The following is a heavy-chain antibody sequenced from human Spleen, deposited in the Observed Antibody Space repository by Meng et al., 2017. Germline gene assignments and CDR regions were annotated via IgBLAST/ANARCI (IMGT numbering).Heavy chain of an antibody. V-gene: IGHV4-34*01. CDR2: INHSGST. CDR1: GGSFSDNY. CDR3: ARGPTTMAHDFDY. D-gene: IGHD4-11*01. Sequence: SQTLSLTCAVYGGSFSDNYWNWIRQTPGKGLEWIGEINHSGSTNYNPSLKGRVTISLDTSKNQFFLKLTSVTAADSAVYCCARGPTTMAHDFDYWGQGTLVTVSS. J-gene: IGHJ4*02.